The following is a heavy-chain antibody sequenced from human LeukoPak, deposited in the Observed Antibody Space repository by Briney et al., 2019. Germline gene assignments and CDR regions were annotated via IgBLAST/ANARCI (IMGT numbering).Heavy chain of an antibody. V-gene: IGHV3-23*01. Sequence: QAGGSLRLSCAASGFTFSSYAMSWVRQAPGKGLEWVSAISGSGGSTGYADSVKGRFTISRDNAKNSLYLQMNSLRAEDTAVYYCARESESDGGYYPCPDYWGQGTLVTVSS. CDR2: ISGSGGST. J-gene: IGHJ4*02. CDR3: ARESESDGGYYPCPDY. CDR1: GFTFSSYA. D-gene: IGHD3-22*01.